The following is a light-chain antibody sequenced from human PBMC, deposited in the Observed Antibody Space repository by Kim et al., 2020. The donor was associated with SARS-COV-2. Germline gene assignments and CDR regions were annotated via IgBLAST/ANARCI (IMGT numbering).Light chain of an antibody. V-gene: IGKV1-33*01. CDR1: QHINTY. Sequence: DIQMTQSPSSLSASVGDRVTITCQASQHINTYLNWYRQKPRKAPELLIYDSSKLETGVPSRFSGRGSGTHFSLTISSLHPEDVATYYCQQYENLPLTFGGGTKVDIK. CDR2: DSS. J-gene: IGKJ4*01. CDR3: QQYENLPLT.